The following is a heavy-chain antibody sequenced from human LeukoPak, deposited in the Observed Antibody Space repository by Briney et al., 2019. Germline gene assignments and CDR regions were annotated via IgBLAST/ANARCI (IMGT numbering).Heavy chain of an antibody. J-gene: IGHJ5*02. Sequence: GGSLRLSCAASGFTFSSYAMHWVRQAPGKGVEWVAVISYDGSNKYYADSVKGRFTISRDNSKNTLYLQMNSLRAEDTAVYYCAREQNFVVVPAAGWFDPWGQGTLVTVSS. D-gene: IGHD2-2*01. CDR3: AREQNFVVVPAAGWFDP. CDR2: ISYDGSNK. CDR1: GFTFSSYA. V-gene: IGHV3-30-3*01.